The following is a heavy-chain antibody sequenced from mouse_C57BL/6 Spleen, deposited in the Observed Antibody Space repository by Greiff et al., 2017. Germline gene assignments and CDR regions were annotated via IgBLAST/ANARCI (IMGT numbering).Heavy chain of an antibody. Sequence: QVQLKQSGAELVRPGASVTLSCKASGYTFTDYAMHWVKQTPVHGLEWIGAIDPETGGTAYNQKFKGKAILTADKSSSTAYMELRSLTSEDSAVYYCTRSGWDSDFDYWGQGTTLTVSS. J-gene: IGHJ2*01. CDR3: TRSGWDSDFDY. D-gene: IGHD3-1*01. CDR2: IDPETGGT. V-gene: IGHV1-15*01. CDR1: GYTFTDYA.